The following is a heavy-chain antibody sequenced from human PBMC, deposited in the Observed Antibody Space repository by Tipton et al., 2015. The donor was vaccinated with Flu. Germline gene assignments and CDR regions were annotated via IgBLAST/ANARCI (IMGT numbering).Heavy chain of an antibody. CDR1: GYTFTSYG. V-gene: IGHV1-18*01. D-gene: IGHD6-19*01. Sequence: QLVQSGAEVKKPGASVKVSCKASGYTFTSYGISWVRQAPGQGLEWMGWISAYNGNTNYAQKLQGRVTMTTDTSTSTAYMELRSPRSDDTAVYYCARGTSSGWYQFDYYYGMDVWGQGTTVTVSS. CDR3: ARGTSSGWYQFDYYYGMDV. CDR2: ISAYNGNT. J-gene: IGHJ6*02.